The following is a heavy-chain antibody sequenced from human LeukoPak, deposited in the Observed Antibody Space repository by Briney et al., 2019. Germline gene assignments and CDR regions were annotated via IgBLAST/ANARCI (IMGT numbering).Heavy chain of an antibody. V-gene: IGHV3-23*01. J-gene: IGHJ4*02. CDR1: GITLSNYG. CDR3: AKRGVVIRVILVGFHKEASYFDS. CDR2: ISDRGGIS. Sequence: PGGSLRLSCAVSGITLSNYGMSWVRRVPGKGLEWVAGISDRGGISNYADSVKGRFTISRDISKNTLYLQMNSLRAEDTAVYFCAKRGVVIRVILVGFHKEASYFDSWGQGALVTVSS. D-gene: IGHD3-22*01.